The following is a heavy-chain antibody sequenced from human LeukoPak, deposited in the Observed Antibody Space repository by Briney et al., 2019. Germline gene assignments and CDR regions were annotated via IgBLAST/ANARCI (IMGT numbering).Heavy chain of an antibody. CDR1: GGSVSSGSYY. Sequence: SETLSLTCSVSGGSVSSGSYYWSWIRQPPGKGLEWIGYIYYGGSTNYNPSLKSRVTISVDTSKNQFSLKLSSVTAADTAVYYCARAGAGFDYWGQGTLVTVSS. J-gene: IGHJ4*02. V-gene: IGHV4-61*01. CDR3: ARAGAGFDY. D-gene: IGHD3-10*01. CDR2: IYYGGST.